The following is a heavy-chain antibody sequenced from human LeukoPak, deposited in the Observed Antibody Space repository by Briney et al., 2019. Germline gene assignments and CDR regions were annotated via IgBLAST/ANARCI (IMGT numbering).Heavy chain of an antibody. Sequence: KRGESLKISCKGSGYSFSNYWIAWVRQMPGKGLEWMGIIYPAESESRYSPSFEGQVTMSADKSISTAYLQWTSLKASDTAMYYCARRNSGSRFDYWGLGILVTVSS. D-gene: IGHD1-26*01. J-gene: IGHJ4*02. CDR2: IYPAESES. V-gene: IGHV5-51*01. CDR1: GYSFSNYW. CDR3: ARRNSGSRFDY.